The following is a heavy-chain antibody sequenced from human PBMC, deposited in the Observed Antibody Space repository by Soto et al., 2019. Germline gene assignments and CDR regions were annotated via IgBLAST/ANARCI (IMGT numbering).Heavy chain of an antibody. D-gene: IGHD6-25*01. CDR2: IDPSDSDT. V-gene: IGHV5-51*01. CDR3: VRPRALGGGCVPSGYFDY. CDR1: GYNSANNW. Sequence: PGESLKISCRGSGYNSANNWIAWVRQMPGTGLEWMGIIDPSDSDTKYNPSVQGQVTISAYKSIITAYVQLSSLKASDTAMYCCVRPRALGGGCVPSGYFDYWGQGTRVTVSS. J-gene: IGHJ4*03.